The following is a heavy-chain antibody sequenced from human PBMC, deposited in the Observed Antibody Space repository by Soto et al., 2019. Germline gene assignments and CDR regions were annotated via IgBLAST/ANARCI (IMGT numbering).Heavy chain of an antibody. D-gene: IGHD2-8*01. CDR3: ARGDSTDCSNGVCSFFYNHDMDV. Sequence: QVQLVQSGAEVKKPGASVKVSCKASGYSFTDYHLHWVRQAPGQGLEWLGRINPKSGGTSTAQKVQVWVTMTTDTSISTASMELTRLKSDDTAIYYCARGDSTDCSNGVCSFFYNHDMDVWGQGNTVTVSS. V-gene: IGHV1-2*04. CDR2: INPKSGGT. J-gene: IGHJ6*02. CDR1: GYSFTDYH.